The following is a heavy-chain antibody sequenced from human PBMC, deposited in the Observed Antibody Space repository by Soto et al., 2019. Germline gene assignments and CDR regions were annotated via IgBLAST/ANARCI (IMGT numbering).Heavy chain of an antibody. D-gene: IGHD2-2*01. CDR2: IYYSGST. CDR3: ARDGGYCSSTSCYGDAFDI. J-gene: IGHJ3*02. Sequence: QVQLQESGPGLVKPSQTLSLTCTVSGGSISSGGYYWNWIRQHPGKGLEWIGYIYYSGSTYYNPSRKSRVTISVDTSKNQFSLKLSSVTAADSAVYYCARDGGYCSSTSCYGDAFDIWGQGTMVTVSS. V-gene: IGHV4-31*03. CDR1: GGSISSGGYY.